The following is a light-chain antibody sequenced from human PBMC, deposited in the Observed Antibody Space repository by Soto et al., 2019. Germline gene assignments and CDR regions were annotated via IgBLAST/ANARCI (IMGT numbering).Light chain of an antibody. CDR1: TSNIGSSS. V-gene: IGLV1-47*01. J-gene: IGLJ2*01. CDR3: ATWDDSLGGPV. Sequence: QSVLTQPPSASGTPGQRVTISCSGSTSNIGSSSVYWYQQLPGTAPKVFIYENNRRPSGVPDRFSGSKSGTSASLAISGLRSEDEADYYCATWDDSLGGPVFGGGTKVTVL. CDR2: ENN.